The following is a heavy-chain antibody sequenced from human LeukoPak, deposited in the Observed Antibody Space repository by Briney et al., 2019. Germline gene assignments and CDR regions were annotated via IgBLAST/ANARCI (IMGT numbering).Heavy chain of an antibody. Sequence: ASVKVSCKVSGYSFTSYGVTWVRQAPGQGLEWMGWISGYNGNTNYAQKVQGRVTMTRNTSISTAYMELSSLRSEDTAVYYCARGLVQYYYDRGGFDYWGQGTLVTVSS. D-gene: IGHD3-22*01. V-gene: IGHV1-18*01. J-gene: IGHJ4*02. CDR2: ISGYNGNT. CDR3: ARGLVQYYYDRGGFDY. CDR1: GYSFTSYG.